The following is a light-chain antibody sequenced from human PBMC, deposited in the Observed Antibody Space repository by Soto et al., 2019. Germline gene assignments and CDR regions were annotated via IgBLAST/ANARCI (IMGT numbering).Light chain of an antibody. CDR3: QQYGSSPRYT. Sequence: EIVLTQSPGTLSLSPGERATLSCRASQSVSSSYLAWYQQKPGQAPRLLIYVASSRATGIPDRLSGSGSGTDFTLTISRLEPEYFVVYYCQQYGSSPRYTFGQGTKLEIK. J-gene: IGKJ2*01. V-gene: IGKV3-20*01. CDR2: VAS. CDR1: QSVSSSY.